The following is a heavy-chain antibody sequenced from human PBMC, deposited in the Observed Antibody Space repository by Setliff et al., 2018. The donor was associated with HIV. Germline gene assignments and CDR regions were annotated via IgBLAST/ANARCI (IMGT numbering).Heavy chain of an antibody. CDR2: IIPMFGTA. Sequence: SVKVSCKASGGTFSGYAISWLRQAPGQGLEWMGGIIPMFGTANYAQRFQGRVTITANESTRTAYMELRSLKSDDTAMYFCARVRLQQLIRYDAFDIWGQGTMVTV. D-gene: IGHD1-1*01. J-gene: IGHJ3*02. CDR1: GGTFSGYA. V-gene: IGHV1-69*13. CDR3: ARVRLQQLIRYDAFDI.